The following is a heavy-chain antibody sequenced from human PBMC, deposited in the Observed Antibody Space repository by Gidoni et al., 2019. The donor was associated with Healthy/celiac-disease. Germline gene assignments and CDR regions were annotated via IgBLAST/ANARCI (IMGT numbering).Heavy chain of an antibody. CDR3: ASPGRLQGYGMDV. Sequence: QVQLQESGPGLVKPSETLSLTCTVSGGSISSYYWSWIRQPPGKGLEWIGYIYYSGGTNYNPSLKSRVTISVDTSKNQFSLKLGSVTAADTAVYYCASPGRLQGYGMDVWGQGTTVTVSS. CDR2: IYYSGGT. CDR1: GGSISSYY. J-gene: IGHJ6*02. V-gene: IGHV4-59*08. D-gene: IGHD4-4*01.